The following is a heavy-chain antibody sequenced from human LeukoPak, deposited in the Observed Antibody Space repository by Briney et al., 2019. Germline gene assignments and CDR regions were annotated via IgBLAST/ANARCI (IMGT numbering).Heavy chain of an antibody. J-gene: IGHJ4*02. Sequence: GGSLRLSCAASGFTFSSYSMNWVRKAPGKGLEWVSYISSSSSTIYYADSVKGRFTISRDNAKNSLYLQMNSLRAEDTAVYYCATSLVQSPLIYYFDYWGQGTLVAVSS. D-gene: IGHD1-1*01. CDR3: ATSLVQSPLIYYFDY. CDR1: GFTFSSYS. V-gene: IGHV3-48*01. CDR2: ISSSSSTI.